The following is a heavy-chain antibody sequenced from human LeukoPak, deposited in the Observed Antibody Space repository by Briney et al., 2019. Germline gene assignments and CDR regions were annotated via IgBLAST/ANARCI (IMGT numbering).Heavy chain of an antibody. CDR2: IYPGDSDT. J-gene: IGHJ6*02. V-gene: IGHV5-51*01. CDR1: GYSFTSYW. CDR3: ARIGDKAMVTDYYYYYGMDV. Sequence: GESLKISCKGSGYSFTSYWIGWVRQMPGKGLEWMGIIYPGDSDTRYSLSFQGQVTISADKSISTAYLQWSSLKASDTAMYYCARIGDKAMVTDYYYYYGMDVWGQGTTVTVSS. D-gene: IGHD5-18*01.